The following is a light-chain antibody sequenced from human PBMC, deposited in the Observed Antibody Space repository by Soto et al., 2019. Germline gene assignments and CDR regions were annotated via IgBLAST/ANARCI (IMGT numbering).Light chain of an antibody. Sequence: EIVLTQSPATLSLSPGERATLSCRASQSVSTDLAWYQQKPGQAPRLLIYDASTRATNIPARFSGSASGTDFTLTISRLEPEDSPPYYCQQRSNWLFGPGTKVDIK. CDR3: QQRSNWL. J-gene: IGKJ3*01. CDR2: DAS. CDR1: QSVSTD. V-gene: IGKV3-11*01.